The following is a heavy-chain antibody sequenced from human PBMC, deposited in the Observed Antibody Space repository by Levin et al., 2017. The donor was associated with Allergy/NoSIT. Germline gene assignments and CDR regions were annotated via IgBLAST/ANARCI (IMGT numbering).Heavy chain of an antibody. CDR1: GFTFSSYS. V-gene: IGHV3-21*01. J-gene: IGHJ4*02. D-gene: IGHD5-18*01. CDR2: ISSSSSYI. Sequence: GESLKISCAASGFTFSSYSMNWVRQAPGKGLEWVSSISSSSSYIYYADSVKGRFTISRDNAKNSLYLQMNSLRAEDTAVYYCAISDTAMVPIDYWGQGTLVTVSS. CDR3: AISDTAMVPIDY.